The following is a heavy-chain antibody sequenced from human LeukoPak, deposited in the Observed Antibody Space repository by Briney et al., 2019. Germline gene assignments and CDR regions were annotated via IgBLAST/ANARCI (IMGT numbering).Heavy chain of an antibody. V-gene: IGHV3-23*01. J-gene: IGHJ3*01. CDR2: ITATGGI. Sequence: GGSLRLSCAASGFTFSSYAMSWVRQAPGKGLEWVSSITATGGISYADSVKGRFTISRDNSKSTLSLQMNSLRAEDTAVYYCTKDPNGDYVGAFDFWGQGTMVTVSS. CDR3: TKDPNGDYVGAFDF. D-gene: IGHD3-16*01. CDR1: GFTFSSYA.